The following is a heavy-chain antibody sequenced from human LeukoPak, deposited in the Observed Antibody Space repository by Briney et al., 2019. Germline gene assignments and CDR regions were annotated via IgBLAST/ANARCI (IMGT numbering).Heavy chain of an antibody. Sequence: SETLSLTCTVSGGSISSYYWSWIRQPPGKGLEWIGYIYYSGSTNYNPSLKSRVTISVDTSKNQFSLKLSSVTAADTAVYYCARHGSSWYRGGPNFDYWGQEPWSPSPQ. CDR1: GGSISSYY. V-gene: IGHV4-59*08. D-gene: IGHD6-13*01. CDR2: IYYSGST. CDR3: ARHGSSWYRGGPNFDY. J-gene: IGHJ4*01.